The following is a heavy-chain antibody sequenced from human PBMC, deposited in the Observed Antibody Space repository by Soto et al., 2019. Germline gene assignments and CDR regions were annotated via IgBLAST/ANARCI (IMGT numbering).Heavy chain of an antibody. J-gene: IGHJ5*02. V-gene: IGHV3-30*18. CDR1: GFTFSSYG. Sequence: QVQLVESGGGVVQPGRSLRLSCAASGFTFSSYGMHWVRQAPGKGLEWVAVISYDGSNKYYADSVKGRFTISRDNSKNTLYLQVNSLRAEDTAVYYWAKPGGDTPDFWSGPNWFDPWGQGTLVTVSS. CDR3: AKPGGDTPDFWSGPNWFDP. CDR2: ISYDGSNK. D-gene: IGHD3-3*01.